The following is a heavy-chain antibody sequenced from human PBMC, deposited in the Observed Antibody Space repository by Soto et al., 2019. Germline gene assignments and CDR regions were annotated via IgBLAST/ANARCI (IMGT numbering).Heavy chain of an antibody. CDR2: IYYSGST. V-gene: IGHV4-59*01. J-gene: IGHJ6*03. Sequence: PSETLSLTCTVSGVSISSYYWIWIRQPPGKGLEWIGYIYYSGSTNYNPSLKSRVTISVDTSKNQFSLKLSSVTAADTAVYYCARVEQSLFYYYYMDVWGQGTTVTVSS. CDR1: GVSISSYY. CDR3: ARVEQSLFYYYYMDV. D-gene: IGHD1-1*01.